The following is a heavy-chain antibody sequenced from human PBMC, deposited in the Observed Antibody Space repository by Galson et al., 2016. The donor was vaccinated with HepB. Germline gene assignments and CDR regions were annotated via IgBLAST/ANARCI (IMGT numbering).Heavy chain of an antibody. CDR2: ISAYNGDT. CDR1: GYTFTSSG. J-gene: IGHJ6*02. Sequence: SVKVSCKASGYTFTSSGVSWVRQAPEQGLEWMGWISAYNGDTNSAQKLQGRLTMTTDTSTSTAYMELRSLRSDDTAVYYCARDVSSTMTIFGRSYYYGMDVWGQGTTVTVSS. CDR3: ARDVSSTMTIFGRSYYYGMDV. D-gene: IGHD3-3*01. V-gene: IGHV1-18*01.